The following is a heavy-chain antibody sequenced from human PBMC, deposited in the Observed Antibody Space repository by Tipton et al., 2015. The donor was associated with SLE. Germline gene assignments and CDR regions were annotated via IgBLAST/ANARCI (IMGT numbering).Heavy chain of an antibody. CDR2: ISSSGGTI. D-gene: IGHD6-6*01. J-gene: IGHJ4*02. V-gene: IGHV3-48*03. Sequence: SLRLSCAAFGFTCSTYAMNWVRQAPGKGLEWVSYISSSGGTIYYADSVKGRFTISRDNGKNSLYLQMNSLRAEDTAVYYCARVLDVLDYWGQGTLVTVSS. CDR1: GFTCSTYA. CDR3: ARVLDVLDY.